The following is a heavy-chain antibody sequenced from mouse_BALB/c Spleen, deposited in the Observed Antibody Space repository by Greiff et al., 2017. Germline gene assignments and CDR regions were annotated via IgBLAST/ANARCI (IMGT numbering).Heavy chain of an antibody. CDR1: GYAFSSYW. Sequence: VQLQQSGAELVRPGSSVKISCKASGYAFSSYWMNWVKQRPGQGLEWIGQIYPGDGDTNYNGKFKGKATLTADKSSSTAYMQLSSLTSEDSAVYFCARARGNYPYYYAMDYWGQGTSVTVSS. J-gene: IGHJ4*01. V-gene: IGHV1-80*01. D-gene: IGHD2-1*01. CDR3: ARARGNYPYYYAMDY. CDR2: IYPGDGDT.